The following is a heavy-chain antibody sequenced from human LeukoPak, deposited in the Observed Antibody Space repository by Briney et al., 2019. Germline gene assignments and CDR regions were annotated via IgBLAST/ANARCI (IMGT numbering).Heavy chain of an antibody. Sequence: GASVKVSCKASGGTFSSYAISWVRQATGQGLEWMGWMNPNSGNTGYAQKFQGRVTMTRNTSISTAYMELSSLRSEDTAVYYCARDKAYYYDSSGYYYPYYFDYWGQGTLVTVSS. V-gene: IGHV1-8*02. CDR3: ARDKAYYYDSSGYYYPYYFDY. D-gene: IGHD3-22*01. J-gene: IGHJ4*02. CDR1: GGTFSSYA. CDR2: MNPNSGNT.